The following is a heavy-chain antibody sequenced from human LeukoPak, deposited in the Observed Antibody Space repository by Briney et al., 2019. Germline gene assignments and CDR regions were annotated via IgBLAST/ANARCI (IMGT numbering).Heavy chain of an antibody. V-gene: IGHV3-21*01. CDR2: IISSGSYI. CDR1: GFTFSTYN. CDR3: ARDPTSAYCSSTSCYENNCFDY. J-gene: IGHJ4*02. D-gene: IGHD2-2*01. Sequence: GGSLRLSCAASGFTFSTYNMSWVRQAPGKGLEWVSSIISSGSYIYYAHSVKGRFTISRDNAKNSLYLQMNSLRAEDTPVYYCARDPTSAYCSSTSCYENNCFDYWGQGTLVTVSS.